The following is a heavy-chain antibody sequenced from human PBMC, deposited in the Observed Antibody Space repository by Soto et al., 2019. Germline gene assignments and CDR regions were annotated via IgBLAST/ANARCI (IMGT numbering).Heavy chain of an antibody. CDR2: ISYDGSNK. J-gene: IGHJ4*02. CDR3: ARAGEFDY. D-gene: IGHD3-10*01. CDR1: GFTFSSYG. V-gene: IGHV3-30*03. Sequence: QVQLVESGGGVVQPGRSLRLSCAASGFTFSSYGMHWVRQAPGKGLEWVAVISYDGSNKYYADSVKGRFTISRDNSKNRLYLQRNSLRAEEAAVYYCARAGEFDYWGQGTLVTVSS.